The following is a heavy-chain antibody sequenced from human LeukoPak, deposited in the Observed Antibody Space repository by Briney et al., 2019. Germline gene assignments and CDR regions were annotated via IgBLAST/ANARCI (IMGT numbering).Heavy chain of an antibody. V-gene: IGHV1-69*04. CDR1: GGTFSSYA. CDR2: IIPILGIA. J-gene: IGHJ4*02. CDR3: AREDGSGSSDY. D-gene: IGHD3-10*01. Sequence: ASVKVSCRASGGTFSSYAISWVRQAPGQGLEWMGRIIPILGIANYAQKFQGRVTITADKSTSTAYMELSSLRSEDTAVYYCAREDGSGSSDYWGQGTLVTVSS.